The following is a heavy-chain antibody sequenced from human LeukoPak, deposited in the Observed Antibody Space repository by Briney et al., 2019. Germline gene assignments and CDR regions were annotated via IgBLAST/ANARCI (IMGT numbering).Heavy chain of an antibody. J-gene: IGHJ4*02. D-gene: IGHD3-22*01. Sequence: GGSLRLSCAASGFTVSSNYMSWVRLAPGKGLVWVSVIYSGGSTYYADSVKGRFTISRDNSKNTLYLQMNSLRAEDTAVYYCARDPYSSGSDYWGQGTLVTVSS. CDR1: GFTVSSNY. CDR2: IYSGGST. V-gene: IGHV3-66*01. CDR3: ARDPYSSGSDY.